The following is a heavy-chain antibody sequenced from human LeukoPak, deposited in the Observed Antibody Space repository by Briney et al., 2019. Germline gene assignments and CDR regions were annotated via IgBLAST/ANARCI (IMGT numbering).Heavy chain of an antibody. D-gene: IGHD6-13*01. CDR1: GFTFSGSA. V-gene: IGHV3-73*01. J-gene: IGHJ4*02. CDR2: IRSKANSYAT. Sequence: GGSLRLSCAASGFTFSGSAMHWVRQASGKGLEWVGRIRSKANSYATAYAASVKGRFTISRDDSKNTAYLQMNSLETEDTAVYYCTRQYSSSWYVNYWGQGTLVTVSS. CDR3: TRQYSSSWYVNY.